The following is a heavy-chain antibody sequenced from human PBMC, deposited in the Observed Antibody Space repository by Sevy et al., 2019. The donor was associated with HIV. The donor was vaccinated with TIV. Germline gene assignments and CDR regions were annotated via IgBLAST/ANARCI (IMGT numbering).Heavy chain of an antibody. V-gene: IGHV3-30-3*01. CDR3: ARDRGGGPLLLFDY. Sequence: GGSLRLSCAASGFTFSSYAMHWVRQAPGKGLEWVAVISYDGSNKYYAESGKGRFTISRDNSKNTLYLQMNSLRAEDTAVYYCARDRGGGPLLLFDYWGQGTLVTVSS. CDR2: ISYDGSNK. CDR1: GFTFSSYA. D-gene: IGHD2-15*01. J-gene: IGHJ4*02.